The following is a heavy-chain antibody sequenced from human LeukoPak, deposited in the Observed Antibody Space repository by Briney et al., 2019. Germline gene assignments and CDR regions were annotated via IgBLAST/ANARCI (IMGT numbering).Heavy chain of an antibody. CDR1: GFTFSSYA. CDR2: ISGSGGST. D-gene: IGHD6-19*01. CDR3: AKDRLPIAVAGGDAFDI. V-gene: IGHV3-23*01. Sequence: GGSLRLSSAASGFTFSSYAMSWVRQAPGKGLEWVSAISGSGGSTYYADSVKGRFTISRDNSKNTLYLQMNSLRAEDTAVYYCAKDRLPIAVAGGDAFDIWGQGTMVTVSS. J-gene: IGHJ3*02.